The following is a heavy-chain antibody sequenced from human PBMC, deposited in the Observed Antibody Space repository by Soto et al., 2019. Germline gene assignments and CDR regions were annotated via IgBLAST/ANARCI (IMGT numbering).Heavy chain of an antibody. CDR1: GFSLSTSGMR. D-gene: IGHD6-6*01. CDR2: IDWDDDK. Sequence: GSGPTLVNPTQTLTLTCTFSGFSLSTSGMRVSWIRQPPGKALEWLARIDWDDDKFYSTSLKTRLTISKDTSKNQVVLTMTNMDPVDTATYYCARTSIAARPFDYWGQGTLVTVSS. V-gene: IGHV2-70*04. J-gene: IGHJ4*02. CDR3: ARTSIAARPFDY.